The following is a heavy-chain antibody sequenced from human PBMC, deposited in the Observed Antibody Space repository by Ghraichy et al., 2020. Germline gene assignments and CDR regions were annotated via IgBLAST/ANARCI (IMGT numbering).Heavy chain of an antibody. J-gene: IGHJ2*01. V-gene: IGHV3-23*01. D-gene: IGHD6-19*01. CDR3: ARIAVSGRWYFDL. CDR1: EFTFSNCP. CDR2: ISVSGDAT. Sequence: GGSLRLSCAASEFTFSNCPMSWVRQAPGKRLEWVSSISVSGDATFYADSVQGRFTVSRDNSKNTLYLQMNSLRDDDTAVYSLARIAVSGRWYFDLWGRGTQVTVSA.